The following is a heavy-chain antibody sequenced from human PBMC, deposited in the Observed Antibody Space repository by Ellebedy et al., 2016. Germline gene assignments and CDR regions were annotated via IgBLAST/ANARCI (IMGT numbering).Heavy chain of an antibody. D-gene: IGHD3-10*01. CDR2: INSDGSST. V-gene: IGHV3-74*01. J-gene: IGHJ6*02. Sequence: GGSLRLSCAASGFTFSSYWMHWVRQAPGKGLVWVSRINSDGSSTSYADSVKGRFTISRDNAKNTLYLQTNSLRAEDTAVYYCAREGSYYGMDVWGQGTTVTVSS. CDR3: AREGSYYGMDV. CDR1: GFTFSSYW.